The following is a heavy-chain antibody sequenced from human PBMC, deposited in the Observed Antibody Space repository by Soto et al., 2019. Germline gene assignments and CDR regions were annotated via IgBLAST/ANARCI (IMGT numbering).Heavy chain of an antibody. V-gene: IGHV1-69*13. J-gene: IGHJ4*02. Sequence: SVKVSCKASGCTISSNTISWVRRAPGQGLEWMGGIIPIFGPADYAQKFQGRVTITADESTSTAYMELSSLRSEDTAVYYCAYSSSYYFDSWGQGTLVTVSS. CDR2: IIPIFGPA. CDR1: GCTISSNT. CDR3: AYSSSYYFDS. D-gene: IGHD6-6*01.